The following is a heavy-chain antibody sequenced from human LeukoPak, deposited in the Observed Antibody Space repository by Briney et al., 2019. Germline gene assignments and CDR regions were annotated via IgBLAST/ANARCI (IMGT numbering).Heavy chain of an antibody. Sequence: GGSLRLSCAASGFVFSNYALMWVRQAPGKGLEWVSSITGSGDNTFYADSVKGRFSLSRDNSKNMLYLQMYSLGAEDTAMYYCAKGAATGLVDWFDPWGQGTLVTVSS. V-gene: IGHV3-23*01. CDR2: ITGSGDNT. CDR1: GFVFSNYA. D-gene: IGHD6-13*01. CDR3: AKGAATGLVDWFDP. J-gene: IGHJ5*02.